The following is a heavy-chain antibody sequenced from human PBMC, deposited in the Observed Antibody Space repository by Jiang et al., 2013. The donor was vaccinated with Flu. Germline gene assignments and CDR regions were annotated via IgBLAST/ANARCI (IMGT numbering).Heavy chain of an antibody. D-gene: IGHD2-21*02. CDR2: IIPVFGSA. Sequence: GAEVKKPGSSVKVSCKPSGGPSSTYAINWVRQAPGQGLEWMGGIIPVFGSANYAQTFQGRVSITANEDATTVYMDLSSLTSEDTAVYYCARAPCGGDCYSPDYYYYMDVWGKGTTVTVTS. J-gene: IGHJ6*03. CDR3: ARAPCGGDCYSPDYYYYMDV. V-gene: IGHV1-69*01. CDR1: GGPSSTYA.